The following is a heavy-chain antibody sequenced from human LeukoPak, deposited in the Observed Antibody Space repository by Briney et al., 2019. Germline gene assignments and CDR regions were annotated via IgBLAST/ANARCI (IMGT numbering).Heavy chain of an antibody. Sequence: PGGSLRLSCAASGFTFSNAWMSWVRQAPGKGLEWVGRIKSKTDGGTTDYAAPVKGRFTISRDDSKNTLYLQMNSLKTEDTAVYYCTTGWRFRYYFDYWGQGTLVTVSS. D-gene: IGHD2-21*01. CDR2: IKSKTDGGTT. V-gene: IGHV3-15*01. CDR1: GFTFSNAW. J-gene: IGHJ4*02. CDR3: TTGWRFRYYFDY.